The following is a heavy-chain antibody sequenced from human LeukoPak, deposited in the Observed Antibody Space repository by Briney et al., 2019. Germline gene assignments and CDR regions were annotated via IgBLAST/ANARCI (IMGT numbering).Heavy chain of an antibody. V-gene: IGHV3-74*01. J-gene: IGHJ4*02. CDR3: ATTGIHILTGYQEGAFDF. Sequence: GGSLRLSCAASGFTFSGYWMHWVRQAPGKGLVWVSRINSDGSSTSYADSVKGRFTISRDNAKNTLYLQMNSLRAEDTAVYYCATTGIHILTGYQEGAFDFWGQGTLATVSS. D-gene: IGHD3-9*01. CDR1: GFTFSGYW. CDR2: INSDGSST.